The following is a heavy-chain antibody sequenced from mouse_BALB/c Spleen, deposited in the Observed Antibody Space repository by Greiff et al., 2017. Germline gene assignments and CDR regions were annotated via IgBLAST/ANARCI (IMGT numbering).Heavy chain of an antibody. CDR1: GFSLTSYG. J-gene: IGHJ4*01. Sequence: QVQLKESGPGLVQPSQSLSITCTVSGFSLTSYGVHWVRQSPGKGLEWLGVIWSGGSTDYNAAFISRLSISKDNSKSQVFFKMNSLQANDTAIYYCARNSLDSSGYVDAMDYWGQGTSVTVSS. D-gene: IGHD3-2*01. CDR3: ARNSLDSSGYVDAMDY. CDR2: IWSGGST. V-gene: IGHV2-2*02.